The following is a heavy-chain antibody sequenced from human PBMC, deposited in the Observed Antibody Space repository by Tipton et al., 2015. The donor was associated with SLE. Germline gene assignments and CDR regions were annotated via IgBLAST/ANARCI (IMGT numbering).Heavy chain of an antibody. CDR3: ASARLESSSWHGEGAFDI. CDR1: GFTFSSYS. J-gene: IGHJ3*02. Sequence: SLRLSCAASGFTFSSYSMNWVRQAPGKGLEWVSSISSSSSYIYSADSVKGRFTISRDNAKNSLYLQMNSLRAEDTAVYYCASARLESSSWHGEGAFDIWGQGTMVTVSS. CDR2: ISSSSSYI. V-gene: IGHV3-21*01. D-gene: IGHD6-13*01.